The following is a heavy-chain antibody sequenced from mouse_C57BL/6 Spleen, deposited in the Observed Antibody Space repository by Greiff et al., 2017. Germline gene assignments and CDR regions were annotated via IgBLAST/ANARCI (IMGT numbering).Heavy chain of an antibody. J-gene: IGHJ1*03. CDR1: GYTFTSYG. CDR2: IYPRSGNN. Sequence: QVQLKESGAELARPGASVKLSCKASGYTFTSYGISWVKQRTGQGLEWIGEIYPRSGNNYYNEKFKGKATLTADKSSSTAYMELISLTSEYSAVYFGERETTGVDFDVWGTGTPVTVSS. D-gene: IGHD1-1*01. CDR3: ERETTGVDFDV. V-gene: IGHV1-81*01.